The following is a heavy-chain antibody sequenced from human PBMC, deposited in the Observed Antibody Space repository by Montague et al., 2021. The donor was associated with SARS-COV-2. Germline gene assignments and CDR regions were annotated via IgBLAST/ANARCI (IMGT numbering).Heavy chain of an antibody. Sequence: SETLSLTCTVSSGSLSNYYWSCIRQSPDKVLELIVYMYETGNMIYNPSLRSRVSISADTSKSQFPLRLTSVTAADSARYYCARNMAYWGQGVLVTV. CDR1: SGSLSNYY. V-gene: IGHV4-4*09. D-gene: IGHD2/OR15-2a*01. CDR3: ARNMAY. J-gene: IGHJ4*02. CDR2: MYETGNM.